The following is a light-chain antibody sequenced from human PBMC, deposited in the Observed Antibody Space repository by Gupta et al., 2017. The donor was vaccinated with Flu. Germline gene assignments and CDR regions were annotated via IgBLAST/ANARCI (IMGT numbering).Light chain of an antibody. CDR1: ISDVGDYKS. Sequence: SALTQPASVSVSPGQSMSIACTGTISDVGDYKSVSWYHQQPGKATKLMIYDVSYRPSGVSNRFSVSKSGNTASLTISGLQAEDEADYYCSSYTSSNTLQVIFGGGTRLTVL. J-gene: IGLJ2*01. CDR2: DVS. V-gene: IGLV2-14*03. CDR3: SSYTSSNTLQVI.